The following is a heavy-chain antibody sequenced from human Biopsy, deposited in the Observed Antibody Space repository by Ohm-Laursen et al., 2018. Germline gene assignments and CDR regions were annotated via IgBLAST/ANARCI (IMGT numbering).Heavy chain of an antibody. J-gene: IGHJ2*01. CDR1: GFTFTSYA. V-gene: IGHV3-30*03. D-gene: IGHD4-11*01. Sequence: SLRLSCTAAGFTFTSYAMHWVRQAPGKGLEWVAVISYDGSGEYYADSLQGRFIISRDNPKNTVDLQMNSLRAEDTAVYFCARDGKRWDYSSYFSWHFDLWGRGTLVTVSS. CDR3: ARDGKRWDYSSYFSWHFDL. CDR2: ISYDGSGE.